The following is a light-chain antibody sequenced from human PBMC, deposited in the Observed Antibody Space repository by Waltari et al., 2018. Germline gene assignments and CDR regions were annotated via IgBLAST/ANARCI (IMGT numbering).Light chain of an antibody. CDR1: QSVGSY. V-gene: IGKV3-11*01. J-gene: IGKJ2*01. CDR2: DAS. CDR3: QQRSNWTPHT. Sequence: DIVLTQSPATLSLSPGDTATLSCRASQSVGSYLAWYQQKPGQPPRLLIYDASNRATGVPARFRGSGSGTEFTLTISSLEAEDFEVYYCQQRSNWTPHTFGQGARLDIK.